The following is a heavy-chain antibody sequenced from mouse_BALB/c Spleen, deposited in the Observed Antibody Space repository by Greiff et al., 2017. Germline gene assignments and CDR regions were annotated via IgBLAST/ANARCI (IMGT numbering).Heavy chain of an antibody. V-gene: IGHV3-8*02. D-gene: IGHD1-1*01. CDR3: ARYNYGSSYWFAY. CDR1: GDSITSGY. Sequence: VQLQESGPSLVKPSQTLSLTCSVTGDSITSGYWNWIRKFPGNKLEYMGYISYSGSTYSNPSLKSRISITRDTSKNQYYLQLNSVTTEDTATYYCARYNYGSSYWFAYWGQGTLVTVSA. J-gene: IGHJ3*01. CDR2: ISYSGST.